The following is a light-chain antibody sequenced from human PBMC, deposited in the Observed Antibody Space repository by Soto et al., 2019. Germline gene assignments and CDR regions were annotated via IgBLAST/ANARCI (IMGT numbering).Light chain of an antibody. J-gene: IGLJ3*02. V-gene: IGLV1-40*01. CDR3: QSFDSSLRGRV. CDR1: SSNIGARYD. Sequence: QSVLPQPPSVSGAPGQRVAISCTGSSSNIGARYDVHWYQQLPGTAPKLLIYDNNNRPSGVPDRFSGSKSGTSASLAISGLQAEDEADYYCQSFDSSLRGRVFGGGTKVTVL. CDR2: DNN.